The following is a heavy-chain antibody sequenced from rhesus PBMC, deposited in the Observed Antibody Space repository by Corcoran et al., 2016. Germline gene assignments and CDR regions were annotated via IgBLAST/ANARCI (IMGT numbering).Heavy chain of an antibody. D-gene: IGHD2-27*01. V-gene: IGHV4-80*01. CDR1: GGSFSRYW. Sequence: QVQLQESGPGLVKPSETLSLTCAVSGGSFSRYWWSWIRQPPGKGREWVGESNGNSGRTNYNPSLKSRCTMSKDASKTQFSLKLSSVTAADTAVYYCATLRTDYWGQGVLVTVSS. CDR2: SNGNSGRT. CDR3: ATLRTDY. J-gene: IGHJ4*01.